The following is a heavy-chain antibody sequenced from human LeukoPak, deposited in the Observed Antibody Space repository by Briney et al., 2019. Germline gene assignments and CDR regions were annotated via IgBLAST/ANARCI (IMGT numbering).Heavy chain of an antibody. V-gene: IGHV3-53*01. CDR2: IYSGGST. J-gene: IGHJ6*04. D-gene: IGHD3-3*01. CDR1: GFTVSSNY. CDR3: ARDRFLEWLPPV. Sequence: PGGSLRLSCAAPGFTVSSNYMSWVRQAPGKGLEWVSVIYSGGSTYYADSVKGRFTISRDNSKNTLYLQMNSLRAEDTAVYYCARDRFLEWLPPVWGKGTTVTVSS.